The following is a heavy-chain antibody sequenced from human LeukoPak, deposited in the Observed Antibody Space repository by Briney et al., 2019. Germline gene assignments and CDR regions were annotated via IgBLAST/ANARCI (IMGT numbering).Heavy chain of an antibody. CDR2: MWHDGSYK. CDR1: GFIFSSFG. CDR3: ARVGDYENSGSQPFDY. V-gene: IGHV3-33*01. D-gene: IGHD3-22*01. J-gene: IGHJ4*02. Sequence: GGSLRLSCAASGFIFSSFGMHWVRQAPGKGLEWVAVMWHDGSYKYYVDSVKGRFTISRDNAKNTPYLQMNNLRVEDTAVYYCARVGDYENSGSQPFDYWGQGTLVTVSS.